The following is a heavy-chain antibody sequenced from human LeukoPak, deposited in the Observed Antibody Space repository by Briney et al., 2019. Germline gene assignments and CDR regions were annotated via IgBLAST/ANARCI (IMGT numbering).Heavy chain of an antibody. CDR2: IYRGGST. CDR1: GFTVSSNY. CDR3: ARLTFSSSWYYFDY. V-gene: IGHV3-66*01. D-gene: IGHD6-13*01. Sequence: GGSLRLSCAASGFTVSSNYMSWVRQGPGKGLEWVSVIYRGGSTYYADSVKGRFTISRDNSKNTLYLQMNSLRTVDTAVYYCARLTFSSSWYYFDYWGQGTLVTVSS. J-gene: IGHJ4*02.